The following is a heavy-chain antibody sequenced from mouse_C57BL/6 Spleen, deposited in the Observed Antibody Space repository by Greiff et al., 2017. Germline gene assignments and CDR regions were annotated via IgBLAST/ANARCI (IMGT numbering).Heavy chain of an antibody. CDR1: GYTFTDYY. CDR2: INPNNGGT. Sequence: VQLQQSGPELVKPGASVKISCKASGYTFTDYYMNWVKQSHGKSLEWIGDINPNNGGTSYNQKFKGKATLTVDKSSSTAYMELRSLTSEDSAVYYCARRGVVAKLDYWGQGTTLTVSS. CDR3: ARRGVVAKLDY. D-gene: IGHD1-1*01. J-gene: IGHJ2*01. V-gene: IGHV1-26*01.